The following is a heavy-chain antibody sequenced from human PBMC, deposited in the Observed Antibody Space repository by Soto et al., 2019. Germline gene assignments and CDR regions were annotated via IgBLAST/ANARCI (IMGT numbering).Heavy chain of an antibody. Sequence: GGSLRLSCAASGFTFSSYGMHWVRQAPGKGLEWVAVIWYDGSNKYYADSVRGRFTISRDNSKNTLYLQMNSLRAEDTAVYYCARDHFDCSSTSCPTDYWGQGTLVTVSS. J-gene: IGHJ4*02. D-gene: IGHD2-2*01. CDR2: IWYDGSNK. CDR3: ARDHFDCSSTSCPTDY. V-gene: IGHV3-33*01. CDR1: GFTFSSYG.